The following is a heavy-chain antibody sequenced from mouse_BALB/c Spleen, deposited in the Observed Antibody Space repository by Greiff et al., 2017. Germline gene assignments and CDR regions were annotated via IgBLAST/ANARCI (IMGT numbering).Heavy chain of an antibody. CDR3: ARRYSDSDGYAMDY. Sequence: EVKLVESGGGLVQPGGSRKLSCAASGFTFSDYGMAWVRQAPGKGPEWVAFISNLAYSIYYADTVTGRFTISRENAKNTLYLKMSSLRSEDTAMYDCARRYSDSDGYAMDYWGQGTSVTVSS. CDR2: ISNLAYSI. J-gene: IGHJ4*01. V-gene: IGHV5-15*02. D-gene: IGHD2-13*01. CDR1: GFTFSDYG.